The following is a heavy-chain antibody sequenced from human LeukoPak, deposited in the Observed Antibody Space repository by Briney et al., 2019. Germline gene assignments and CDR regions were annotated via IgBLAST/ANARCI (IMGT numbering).Heavy chain of an antibody. Sequence: GRSLRLSCAASAFIFTSYAMHWVRQAPGKGLEWVAVISYDGSNKYYADSVKGRFTISKDTSKNTLYLQMSSLRAEDTAIYYCAKRGSKWDLDNWGQGTLVTVSS. CDR2: ISYDGSNK. V-gene: IGHV3-33*06. D-gene: IGHD1-26*01. CDR3: AKRGSKWDLDN. J-gene: IGHJ4*02. CDR1: AFIFTSYA.